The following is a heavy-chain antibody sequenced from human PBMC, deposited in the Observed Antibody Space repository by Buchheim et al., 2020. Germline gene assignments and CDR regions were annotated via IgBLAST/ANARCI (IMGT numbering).Heavy chain of an antibody. Sequence: QVQLVQSGAEVKKPGASVKVSCKASGYTFTGYYMHWVRQAPGQGLEWMGWINPNSGGTNYAQKFQGWVTMTRDTSISTAYMELRRLRSDDTPVYYCARVRRCSSTSGYLDGWFDPGGQGTL. D-gene: IGHD2-2*01. J-gene: IGHJ5*02. V-gene: IGHV1-2*04. CDR2: INPNSGGT. CDR3: ARVRRCSSTSGYLDGWFDP. CDR1: GYTFTGYY.